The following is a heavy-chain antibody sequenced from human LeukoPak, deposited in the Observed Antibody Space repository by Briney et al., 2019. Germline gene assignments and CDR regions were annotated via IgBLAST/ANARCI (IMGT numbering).Heavy chain of an antibody. V-gene: IGHV1-8*01. Sequence: GASVKVSCKASGYTFTSYDINWVRQATGQGLEWMGCMNPNSGNTGYAQKFQGRVTMTRNTSISTAYMELSSLRSEDTAVYYCARAFGDGYNQGYYMDVWGKGTTVTVSS. CDR1: GYTFTSYD. D-gene: IGHD5-24*01. CDR3: ARAFGDGYNQGYYMDV. J-gene: IGHJ6*03. CDR2: MNPNSGNT.